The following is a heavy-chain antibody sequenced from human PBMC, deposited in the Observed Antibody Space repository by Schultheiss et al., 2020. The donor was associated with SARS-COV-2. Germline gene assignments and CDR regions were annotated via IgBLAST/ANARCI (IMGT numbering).Heavy chain of an antibody. V-gene: IGHV1-69*13. CDR1: GGTFSSYA. J-gene: IGHJ4*02. CDR2: IIPIFGTA. CDR3: SREPSVGYYFDY. D-gene: IGHD5/OR15-5a*01. Sequence: SVKVSCKASGGTFSSYAISWVRQAPGQGLEWMGGIIPIFGTANYAQKFQGRVTITADESTSTAYMELSSLRSEDTAVYYCSREPSVGYYFDYWGPGTLVTVSS.